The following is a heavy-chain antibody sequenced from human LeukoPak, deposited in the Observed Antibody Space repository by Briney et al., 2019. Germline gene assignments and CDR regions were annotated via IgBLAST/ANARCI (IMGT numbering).Heavy chain of an antibody. D-gene: IGHD4-17*01. CDR1: DESFSTHY. CDR2: ISYSGST. V-gene: IGHV4-59*11. J-gene: IGHJ3*02. CDR3: ARDPTTVTKGFDI. Sequence: SETLSLTCTVSDESFSTHYWTWIRQPPGKGLEWTGYISYSGSTNYNPSLKSRVTISVDTSKNQFSLKLSSVTAADTAVYYCARDPTTVTKGFDIWGQGTLVTVSS.